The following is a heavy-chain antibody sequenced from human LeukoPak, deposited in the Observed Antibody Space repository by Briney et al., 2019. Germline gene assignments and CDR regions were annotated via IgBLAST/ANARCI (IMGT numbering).Heavy chain of an antibody. CDR3: ARDARDYYDSSGYPLFDC. Sequence: GASVKVSCKASGYTLTSYGISWVRQAPGQGLEWMGWISAYNGNTNYAQKLQGRVTMTTDTSTTTAYMDLRSLRSDDTAVYYCARDARDYYDSSGYPLFDCWGQGTLVTVSS. CDR2: ISAYNGNT. D-gene: IGHD3-22*01. J-gene: IGHJ4*02. V-gene: IGHV1-18*01. CDR1: GYTLTSYG.